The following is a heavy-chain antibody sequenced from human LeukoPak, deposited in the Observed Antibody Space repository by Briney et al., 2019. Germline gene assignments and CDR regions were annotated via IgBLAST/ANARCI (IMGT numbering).Heavy chain of an antibody. Sequence: ASVKVSCKASGGTFSSYAISWVRQAPGQGLEWMGRIIPILGIANYAQKFQGRVTITADKSTSTAYMELSSLRSEDTAVYYCARDWSEEYCCGDCFWYYYYGMDVWGQGTTVTVSS. J-gene: IGHJ6*02. CDR2: IIPILGIA. V-gene: IGHV1-69*04. CDR1: GGTFSSYA. D-gene: IGHD2-21*02. CDR3: ARDWSEEYCCGDCFWYYYYGMDV.